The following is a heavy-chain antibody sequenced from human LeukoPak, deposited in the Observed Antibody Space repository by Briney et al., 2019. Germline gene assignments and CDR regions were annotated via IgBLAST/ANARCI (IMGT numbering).Heavy chain of an antibody. CDR2: ISSSSSYI. CDR3: ASLTYYDILTGYRAFDY. V-gene: IGHV3-21*01. CDR1: GFTFSSYS. Sequence: PGGSLTLSCAASGFTFSSYSMNWVRQAPGKGLWWVSSISSSSSYIYYADSVKGRVTISRDNAKNSLYLQMNSLRAEDTAVYYCASLTYYDILTGYRAFDYWGQGTLVTVSS. D-gene: IGHD3-9*01. J-gene: IGHJ4*02.